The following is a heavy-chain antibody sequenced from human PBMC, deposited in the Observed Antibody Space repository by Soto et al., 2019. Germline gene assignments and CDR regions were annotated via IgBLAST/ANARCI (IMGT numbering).Heavy chain of an antibody. D-gene: IGHD5-12*01. V-gene: IGHV3-33*01. CDR2: IWYDGSNK. J-gene: IGHJ4*02. CDR1: GFTFSSYG. CDR3: ARDGGGGYSGYDHFDY. Sequence: QVQLVESGGGVVQPWRSLRLSCAASGFTFSSYGMHWVRQAPGKGLEWVAVIWYDGSNKYYADSVKGRFTISRDNSKNTLYLQVDSLRAEDTAVYYCARDGGGGYSGYDHFDYWGQGTLVTVSS.